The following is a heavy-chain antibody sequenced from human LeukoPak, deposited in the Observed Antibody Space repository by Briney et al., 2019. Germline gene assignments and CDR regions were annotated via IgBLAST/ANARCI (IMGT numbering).Heavy chain of an antibody. V-gene: IGHV3-74*01. CDR2: INNDGIIT. CDR3: ASGLFKRSAAAETGS. D-gene: IGHD6-13*01. J-gene: IGHJ5*02. CDR1: GFTFSRYW. Sequence: AGGSLRLSCAASGFTFSRYWMHWVRQAPGKGLVWVSQINNDGIITNYADSVKGRFTISRDDAKNTLYLQMNSLRAEDTAVYYCASGLFKRSAAAETGSWGQGTLVTVSS.